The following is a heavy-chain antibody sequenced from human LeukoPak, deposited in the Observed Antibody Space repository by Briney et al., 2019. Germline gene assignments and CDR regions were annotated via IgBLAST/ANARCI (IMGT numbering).Heavy chain of an antibody. CDR1: GFTFSSYE. CDR2: ISSSGSTI. Sequence: GGSLRLSCAASGFTFSSYEMNWVRQAPGKGLEWVSYISSSGSTIYYADSVKGRFTISRDNAKNSLYLQMNSLRSEDTAVYYCAELGITMIGGVWGKGTTVTISS. V-gene: IGHV3-48*03. D-gene: IGHD3-10*02. J-gene: IGHJ6*04. CDR3: AELGITMIGGV.